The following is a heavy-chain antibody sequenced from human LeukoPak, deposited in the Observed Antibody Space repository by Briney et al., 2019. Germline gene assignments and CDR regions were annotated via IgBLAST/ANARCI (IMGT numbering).Heavy chain of an antibody. CDR2: INHPGST. CDR3: ARGGYNIDWMKDAPDN. Sequence: PSETLSLTCVVYGGSFSGYYYNWIRQSPGKGLEGMAEINHPGSTNYNPSLKSRVAISIDKSKSQFSLRLSSVTAADTAVYYCARGGYNIDWMKDAPDNWGQGTLVTVSS. CDR1: GGSFSGYY. J-gene: IGHJ4*02. D-gene: IGHD3-9*01. V-gene: IGHV4-34*01.